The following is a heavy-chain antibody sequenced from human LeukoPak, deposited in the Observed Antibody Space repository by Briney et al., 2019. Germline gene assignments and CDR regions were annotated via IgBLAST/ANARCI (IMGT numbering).Heavy chain of an antibody. CDR3: ARASSTSCYY. CDR1: GFTFSSYW. J-gene: IGHJ4*02. CDR2: INSDGSSI. D-gene: IGHD2-2*01. V-gene: IGHV3-74*01. Sequence: GGSLRLSCAASGFTFSSYWMHWVRQAPGKGLVWVSRINSDGSSINYADSVRGRFTISRDNAKNTLYLQMNSLRVEDTAVYYCARASSTSCYYWGQGTLVTVSS.